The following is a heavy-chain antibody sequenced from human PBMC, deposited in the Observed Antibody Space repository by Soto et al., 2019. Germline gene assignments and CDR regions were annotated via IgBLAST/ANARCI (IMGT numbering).Heavy chain of an antibody. J-gene: IGHJ4*02. CDR3: AGDGVVDYFDY. V-gene: IGHV4-59*01. Sequence: SETLSLTCTVSGGSISSYYWSWIRQPPGKGLEWIGYIYYSGSTNYNPSLKSRVTISVDTSKNQFSLKLSSVTAADTAVYYCAGDGVVDYFDYWGQGTLVTVSS. CDR1: GGSISSYY. CDR2: IYYSGST.